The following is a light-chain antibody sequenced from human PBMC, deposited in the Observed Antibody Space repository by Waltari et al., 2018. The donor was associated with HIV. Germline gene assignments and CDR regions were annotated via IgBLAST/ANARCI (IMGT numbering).Light chain of an antibody. CDR3: CSYAGSSPVV. CDR1: SSDVGSYNL. V-gene: IGLV2-23*02. Sequence: QSALTQPASVSGSPGQSITISCTGTSSDVGSYNLLSWYQQHPGKAPNLMIYEVSKRPSGVSNRFSGSKSGNTASLTISGLQAEDEADYYCCSYAGSSPVVFGGGTKLTVL. CDR2: EVS. J-gene: IGLJ2*01.